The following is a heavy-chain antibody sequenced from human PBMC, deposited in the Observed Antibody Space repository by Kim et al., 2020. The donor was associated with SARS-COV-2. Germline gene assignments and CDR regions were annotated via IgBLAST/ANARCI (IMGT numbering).Heavy chain of an antibody. CDR3: AKLVENDYVWGSYGSGDDAFDI. CDR2: ISYDGSNK. V-gene: IGHV3-30*18. Sequence: GGSLRLSCAASGFTFSSYGMHWVRQAPGKGLEWVAVISYDGSNKHYADSVKGRFTISRDNSKNTLYLQMNSLRAEDTAVYYCAKLVENDYVWGSYGSGDDAFDIWGQGLWVTVSS. D-gene: IGHD3-16*02. J-gene: IGHJ3*02. CDR1: GFTFSSYG.